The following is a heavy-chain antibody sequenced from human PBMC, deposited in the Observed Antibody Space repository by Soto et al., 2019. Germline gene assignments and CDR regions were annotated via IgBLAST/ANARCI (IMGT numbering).Heavy chain of an antibody. CDR3: ARGPDVVVAPTAEGYYFDY. J-gene: IGHJ4*02. Sequence: PSETLSLTCAVSGYSINSGYYWGWIRQAPGKGLEWIGCVFNVGHTYYNPSLKSRVTISLDTSMNHVSLRLGSVTAADTAVYYCARGPDVVVAPTAEGYYFDYWGQGALVTVSS. V-gene: IGHV4-38-2*01. CDR2: VFNVGHT. CDR1: GYSINSGYY. D-gene: IGHD2-21*01.